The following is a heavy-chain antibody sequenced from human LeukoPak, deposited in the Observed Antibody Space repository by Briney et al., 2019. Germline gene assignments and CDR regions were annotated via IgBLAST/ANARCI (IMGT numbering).Heavy chain of an antibody. V-gene: IGHV3-49*04. D-gene: IGHD4-17*01. Sequence: GGSLRLSCAASGFTFSSYWMSWVRQAPGKGLEWVGFIRSKAYGGTTEYAASVKGRFTISRDDSKSIAYLQMNSLKTEDTAVYYCTSGFTVTTAYYYYYMDVWGKGTTVTVSS. J-gene: IGHJ6*03. CDR2: IRSKAYGGTT. CDR1: GFTFSSYW. CDR3: TSGFTVTTAYYYYYMDV.